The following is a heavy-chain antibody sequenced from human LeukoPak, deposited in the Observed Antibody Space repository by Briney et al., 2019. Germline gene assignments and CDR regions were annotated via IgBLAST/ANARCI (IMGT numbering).Heavy chain of an antibody. CDR3: ARTGGYCSGGSCYSNWFDP. CDR1: GYTFTGYY. V-gene: IGHV1-2*06. D-gene: IGHD2-15*01. J-gene: IGHJ5*02. CDR2: INPNSGGT. Sequence: ASVKVSCKASGYTFTGYYVHWVRQAPGQGLGWMGRINPNSGGTNYALKFQGRVTMTRDTSISTAYMELSRLRSDDTAVYYCARTGGYCSGGSCYSNWFDPWGQGTLVTVSS.